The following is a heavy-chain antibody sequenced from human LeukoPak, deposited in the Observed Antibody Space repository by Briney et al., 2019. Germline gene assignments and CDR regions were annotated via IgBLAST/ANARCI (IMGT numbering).Heavy chain of an antibody. V-gene: IGHV3-30-3*01. CDR2: ISYDGSNK. J-gene: IGHJ3*01. D-gene: IGHD3-16*01. CDR1: GFTFSSYA. Sequence: PGGSLRLSCAASGFTFSSYAMHWVSQAPGKGLEWVAVISYDGSNKYYADSVKGRFTISRDNSKNTLYLQMNSLRAEDTAVYYCAKEYGGSTQGAFDLWGQGTMVTVSS. CDR3: AKEYGGSTQGAFDL.